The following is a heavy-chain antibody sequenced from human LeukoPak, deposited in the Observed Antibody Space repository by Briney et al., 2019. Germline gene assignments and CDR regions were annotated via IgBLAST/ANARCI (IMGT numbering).Heavy chain of an antibody. CDR3: ATFSFAAAIDP. J-gene: IGHJ5*02. CDR1: GGSISSYY. CDR2: IYYSGST. D-gene: IGHD3-16*01. V-gene: IGHV4-59*01. Sequence: SETLSLTCTVSGGSISSYYWSWIRQPPGKGLEWIGYIYYSGSTNYNPSLKSRVTISVDTSKNQFSLKLSSVTAADTAVYYCATFSFAAAIDPWGQGTLVTVSS.